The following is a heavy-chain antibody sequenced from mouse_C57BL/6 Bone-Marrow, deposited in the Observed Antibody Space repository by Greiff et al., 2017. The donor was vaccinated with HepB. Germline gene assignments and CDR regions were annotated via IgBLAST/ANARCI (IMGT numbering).Heavy chain of an antibody. Sequence: EVQLVESGPGLVKPSQSLSLTCSVTGYSITSGYYWNWIRQFPGNKLEWMGYISYDGSNNYNPSLKNRISITRDTSKNQFFLKLNSVTTEDTATYYCARYWYYFDYWGQGTTLTVSS. D-gene: IGHD4-1*01. V-gene: IGHV3-6*01. CDR2: ISYDGSN. CDR3: ARYWYYFDY. CDR1: GYSITSGYY. J-gene: IGHJ2*01.